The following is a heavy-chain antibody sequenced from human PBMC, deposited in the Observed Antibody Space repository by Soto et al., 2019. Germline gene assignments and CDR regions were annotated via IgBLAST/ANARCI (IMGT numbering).Heavy chain of an antibody. D-gene: IGHD2-2*01. Sequence: GESLTISCTCSGYSFTRYWIGWVRQMPGKGLEWMGIIYPGDSDTRYSPSFQGQVTISADKSISTAYLQWSSLKASDTAMYYCARHYCSSTSCYPVYYYYYGMDVWGQGTTVTVSS. CDR2: IYPGDSDT. CDR3: ARHYCSSTSCYPVYYYYYGMDV. J-gene: IGHJ6*02. CDR1: GYSFTRYW. V-gene: IGHV5-51*01.